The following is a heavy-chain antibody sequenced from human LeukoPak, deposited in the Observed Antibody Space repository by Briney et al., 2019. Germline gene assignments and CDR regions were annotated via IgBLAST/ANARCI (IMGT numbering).Heavy chain of an antibody. CDR1: GYTFTSYY. J-gene: IGHJ5*02. CDR3: TRDLCTSCFPTGWFDP. CDR2: INPSGGST. Sequence: GASVKVSCKASGYTFTSYYMHWVRQAPGQGLEWMGIINPSGGSTSYAQKFQGRVTMTRDTSTSTVYMELSSLRSEDTAVYYCTRDLCTSCFPTGWFDPWGQGTLVTVSS. V-gene: IGHV1-46*03. D-gene: IGHD2-2*01.